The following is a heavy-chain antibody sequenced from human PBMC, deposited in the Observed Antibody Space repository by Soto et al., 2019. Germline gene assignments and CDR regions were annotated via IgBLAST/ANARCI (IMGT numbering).Heavy chain of an antibody. V-gene: IGHV3-48*02. D-gene: IGHD2-8*01. Sequence: GGSLRLSCAASGFTFSSYSMNWVRQAPGKGLEWVSYISSSSSTIYYADSVKGRFTISRDNAKNSLYLQMNSLRDEDTAVYYCASDLSGCTNGVCYAWWFDPWGQGTLVTVSS. CDR3: ASDLSGCTNGVCYAWWFDP. CDR2: ISSSSSTI. J-gene: IGHJ5*02. CDR1: GFTFSSYS.